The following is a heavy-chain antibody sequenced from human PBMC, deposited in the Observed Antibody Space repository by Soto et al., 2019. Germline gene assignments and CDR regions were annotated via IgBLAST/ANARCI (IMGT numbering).Heavy chain of an antibody. Sequence: SQTLSLTCAISGFSISTDSAAWNWIRQSPSRGLEWLGRTYYRSGWSREYAVSVRGRITINPDTSKNQFSLQLNSVTPEDTAVYFCARGYSSGWFSYFDFWGQGTLVTVSS. CDR3: ARGYSSGWFSYFDF. CDR1: GFSISTDSAA. V-gene: IGHV6-1*01. J-gene: IGHJ4*02. D-gene: IGHD6-19*01. CDR2: TYYRSGWSR.